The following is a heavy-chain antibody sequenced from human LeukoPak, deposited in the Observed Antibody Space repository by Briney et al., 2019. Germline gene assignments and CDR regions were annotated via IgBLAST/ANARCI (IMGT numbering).Heavy chain of an antibody. D-gene: IGHD4-17*01. CDR3: ARKGGLRSDHYYYYYMDV. V-gene: IGHV3-7*01. J-gene: IGHJ6*03. CDR1: GFTFSSYW. Sequence: GGSLRLSCAASGFTFSSYWMSWVRQAPGKGLEWVANIKQDGSEKYYVDSVKGRFTISRDNAKNSLYLQMNSLRAEDTAVYYCARKGGLRSDHYYYYYMDVWGKGTTVTISS. CDR2: IKQDGSEK.